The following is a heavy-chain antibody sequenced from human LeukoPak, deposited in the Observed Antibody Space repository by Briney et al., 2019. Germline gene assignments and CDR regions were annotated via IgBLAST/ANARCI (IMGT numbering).Heavy chain of an antibody. J-gene: IGHJ4*02. CDR3: ARERGGYFDY. Sequence: ASVKVSCKASGGTFSSYAISWVRQAPGQGLEWMGGIIPIFGTANYAQKFQGRVTITADESTSTAYMELSSLRSEDTAVYCCARERGGYFDYWGQGTLVTVSS. D-gene: IGHD3-16*01. CDR2: IIPIFGTA. CDR1: GGTFSSYA. V-gene: IGHV1-69*13.